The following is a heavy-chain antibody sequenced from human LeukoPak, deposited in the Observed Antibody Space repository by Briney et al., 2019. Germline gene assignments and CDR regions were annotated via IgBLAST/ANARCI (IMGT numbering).Heavy chain of an antibody. J-gene: IGHJ4*02. V-gene: IGHV4-4*07. D-gene: IGHD1-7*01. CDR3: ARDLRSITGTTAFDY. Sequence: SETLSLTCTVSGVSISSYYWSWIRQPAGKGLEWIGRIYTSGSTNYNPSLKSRVTMSVDTSKNQFSLKLSSVTAADTAVYYCARDLRSITGTTAFDYWGQGTLVTVSS. CDR1: GVSISSYY. CDR2: IYTSGST.